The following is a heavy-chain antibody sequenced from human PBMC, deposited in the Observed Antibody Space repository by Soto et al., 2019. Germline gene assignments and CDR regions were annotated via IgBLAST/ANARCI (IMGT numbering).Heavy chain of an antibody. J-gene: IGHJ4*02. Sequence: GGSLRLSCAASGFTVSSSSMNWVRQAPGKGLEWVSVIFTDGGTFYGDSVKGRFTISRDKSKNTLYLQMNSLRVEDTAVYFCARGRIAAAVDYWGQGTLVTVS. CDR3: ARGRIAAAVDY. CDR1: GFTVSSSS. D-gene: IGHD6-13*01. CDR2: IFTDGGT. V-gene: IGHV3-53*01.